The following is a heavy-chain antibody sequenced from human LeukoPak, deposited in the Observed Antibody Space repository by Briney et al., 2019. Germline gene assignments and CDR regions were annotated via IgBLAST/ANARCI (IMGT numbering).Heavy chain of an antibody. V-gene: IGHV3-15*01. CDR1: GFTFSNAW. CDR3: TTELIYGSGSYYKGDY. J-gene: IGHJ4*02. Sequence: GGSLRLSCAASGFTFSNAWMSWVRLAPGKGLEWVGRIKSKTDGGTTDYAAPVKGRFTISRDDSKNTLYLQMNSLKTEDTAVYYCTTELIYGSGSYYKGDYWGQGTLVTVSS. CDR2: IKSKTDGGTT. D-gene: IGHD3-10*01.